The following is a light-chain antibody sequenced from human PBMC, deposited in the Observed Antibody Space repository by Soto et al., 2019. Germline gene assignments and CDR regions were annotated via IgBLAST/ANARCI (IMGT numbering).Light chain of an antibody. V-gene: IGLV1-44*01. Sequence: QPVLTQPPSASGAPGQTVTISCSGTTSNIGSHSVNWYRQLPGTAPKVVMFSNDERPSGVPDRFSGSKSGTSASLTITGLQSEDEADYYCTAWDTSRTGHLVFGGGTKLTVL. J-gene: IGLJ2*01. CDR2: SND. CDR3: TAWDTSRTGHLV. CDR1: TSNIGSHS.